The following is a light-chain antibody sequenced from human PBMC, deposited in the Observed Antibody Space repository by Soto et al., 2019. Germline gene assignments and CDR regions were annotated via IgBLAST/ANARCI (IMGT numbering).Light chain of an antibody. J-gene: IGKJ1*01. CDR1: QSISVW. V-gene: IGKV1-5*03. CDR3: QQYNRYPPT. CDR2: KAS. Sequence: DIQMTQSPSTLSASVGDRVTITCRASQSISVWLAWYQQKAGKAPNLLIYKASRLESGVPSRFSGSGSETEFTLTISGLQPVDSATYYSQQYNRYPPTSGQRSKVNIK.